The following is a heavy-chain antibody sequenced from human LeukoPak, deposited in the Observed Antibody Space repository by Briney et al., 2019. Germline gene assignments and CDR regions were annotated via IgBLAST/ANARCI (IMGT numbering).Heavy chain of an antibody. V-gene: IGHV3-21*01. D-gene: IGHD3-22*01. CDR1: GFTFSSYS. J-gene: IGHJ3*02. CDR3: ARDLGFGSGYGAFDI. CDR2: ISSSSSYI. Sequence: GGSLRLSCAASGFTFSSYSMNWVRQAPGKGLEWVSSISSSSSYIYYADSVKGRFTISRDNAKNSLYLQMNSLRAEDTAVYYCARDLGFGSGYGAFDIWGQGTMVTVSS.